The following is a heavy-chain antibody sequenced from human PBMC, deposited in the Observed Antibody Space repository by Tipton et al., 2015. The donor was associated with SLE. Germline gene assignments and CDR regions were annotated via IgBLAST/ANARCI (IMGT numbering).Heavy chain of an antibody. Sequence: RSLRLSCAASGFTFSSYGMHWVRQAPGKGLEWVAVISYDGSNKYYADSVKGRFTISRDNSKNTLYLQMNSLRAEDTAVYYCAREGQQLVRDDAFDIWGQGTMVTVSS. D-gene: IGHD6-13*01. J-gene: IGHJ3*02. CDR2: ISYDGSNK. CDR1: GFTFSSYG. CDR3: AREGQQLVRDDAFDI. V-gene: IGHV3-30*03.